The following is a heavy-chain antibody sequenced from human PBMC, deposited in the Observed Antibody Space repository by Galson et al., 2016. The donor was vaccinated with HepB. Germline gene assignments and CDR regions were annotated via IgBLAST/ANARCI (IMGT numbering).Heavy chain of an antibody. CDR3: ATPGNDYMDY. CDR1: GFTFSNYA. V-gene: IGHV3-23*01. CDR2: ISESGGST. Sequence: SLRLSCAASGFTFSNYAVSWVRQAPGKGLEWVSSISESGGSTYYADSVKGRFTISRDNSKNTLYLQMNSLRAEDTAIYYCATPGNDYMDYWGQGTLVIVSS. D-gene: IGHD2-8*01. J-gene: IGHJ4*02.